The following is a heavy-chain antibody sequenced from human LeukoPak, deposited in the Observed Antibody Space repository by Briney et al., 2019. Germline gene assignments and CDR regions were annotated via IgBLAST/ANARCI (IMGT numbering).Heavy chain of an antibody. D-gene: IGHD2-2*01. J-gene: IGHJ6*03. CDR2: ISGSGGST. CDR3: AKDYQSPNIVVVLHMDV. CDR1: GFTFSSYA. V-gene: IGHV3-23*01. Sequence: PGGSLRLSCAASGFTFSSYAMSWVRQAPGKGLEWVSAISGSGGSTYYADSAKGRFTISRDNSKNTLYLQMNSLRAEDTAVYYCAKDYQSPNIVVVLHMDVWGKGTTVTVSS.